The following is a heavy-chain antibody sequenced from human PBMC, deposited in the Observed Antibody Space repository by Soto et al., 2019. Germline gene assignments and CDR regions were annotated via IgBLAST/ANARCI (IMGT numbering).Heavy chain of an antibody. CDR2: ISGSGGTT. CDR1: GVTFSSYA. V-gene: IGHV3-23*01. CDR3: TTDYLLSGSYLHYYYYYGMDV. D-gene: IGHD1-26*01. Sequence: PGGSLRLSCAASGVTFSSYAMSRVRQAPGKGLEWVSAISGSGGTTDYAAPVKGRFTISRDDSKNTLYLQMNSLKTEDTAVYYCTTDYLLSGSYLHYYYYYGMDVWGQGTTVTVSS. J-gene: IGHJ6*02.